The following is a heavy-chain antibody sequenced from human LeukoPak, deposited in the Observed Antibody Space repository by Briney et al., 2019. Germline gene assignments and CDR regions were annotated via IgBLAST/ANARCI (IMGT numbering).Heavy chain of an antibody. CDR2: ISWNSGSI. CDR1: GFTFDDYA. J-gene: IGHJ4*02. V-gene: IGHV3-9*01. Sequence: GGSLRLSCAASGFTFDDYAMHWVRQAPGKGLEWVSGISWNSGSIGYADSVKGRFTISRDNSKNTLYLQMNSLRAEDTAVYYCAKWFGELFDYWGQGTLVTVSS. D-gene: IGHD3-10*01. CDR3: AKWFGELFDY.